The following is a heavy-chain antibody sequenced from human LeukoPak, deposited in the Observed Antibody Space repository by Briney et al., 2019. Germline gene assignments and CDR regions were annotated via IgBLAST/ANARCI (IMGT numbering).Heavy chain of an antibody. CDR3: AKENWNDGDNWFDP. Sequence: TGGSLRLSCAASGFTFDDYAMHWVRQAPGRGLEWVSGISWNSGSIGYADSVKGRFTISRDNAKNSLYLQMNSLRAEDMALYYCAKENWNDGDNWFDPWGQGTLVTVSS. V-gene: IGHV3-9*03. D-gene: IGHD1-1*01. CDR2: ISWNSGSI. CDR1: GFTFDDYA. J-gene: IGHJ5*02.